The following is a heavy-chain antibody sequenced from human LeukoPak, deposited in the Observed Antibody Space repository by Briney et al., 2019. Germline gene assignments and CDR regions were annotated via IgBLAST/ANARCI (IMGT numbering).Heavy chain of an antibody. CDR1: GYTFTSYG. D-gene: IGHD2-15*01. J-gene: IGHJ6*02. V-gene: IGHV1-18*01. Sequence: ASVKVSCKASGYTFTSYGISWARQAPGQGLEWMGWISAYNGNTNYAQKLQGRVTMTTDTSTSTAYMELRSLRSDDTAVYYCARGKVVDQYYYYGMDVWGQGTTVTVS. CDR3: ARGKVVDQYYYYGMDV. CDR2: ISAYNGNT.